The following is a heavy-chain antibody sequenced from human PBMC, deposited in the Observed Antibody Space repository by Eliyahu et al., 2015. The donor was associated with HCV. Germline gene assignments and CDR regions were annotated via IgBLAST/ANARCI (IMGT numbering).Heavy chain of an antibody. CDR2: INPSGGST. CDR1: GYTFTSYY. J-gene: IGHJ4*02. D-gene: IGHD3-9*01. V-gene: IGHV1-46*01. Sequence: QVQLVQSGAEVKKPGASVKVSCKASGYTFTSYYIHWVRQAPGQGLEWMGIINPSGGSTSYAQKFQGRVTMTRDTSPSTVYMELSSLRSEDTAVYYCARDLNRDNYDILTGLLDYWGQGTLVTVSS. CDR3: ARDLNRDNYDILTGLLDY.